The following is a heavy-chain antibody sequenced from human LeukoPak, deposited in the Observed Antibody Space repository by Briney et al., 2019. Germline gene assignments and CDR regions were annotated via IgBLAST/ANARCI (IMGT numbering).Heavy chain of an antibody. D-gene: IGHD3-22*01. J-gene: IGHJ3*02. V-gene: IGHV1-46*01. CDR2: INPSGGST. CDR3: ARDAPNYDSSGYYHRPYAFDI. Sequence: ASVKVSCKASGYTFTSYGINWVRQAPAQGLEWMGIINPSGGSTSYAQKFQGRVTMTRDTSTSTACMELSRLRSEDTAVYCCARDAPNYDSSGYYHRPYAFDIWGQGTMVTVSS. CDR1: GYTFTSYG.